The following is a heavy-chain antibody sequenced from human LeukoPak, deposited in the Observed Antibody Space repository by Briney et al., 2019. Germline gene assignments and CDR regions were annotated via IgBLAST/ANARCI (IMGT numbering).Heavy chain of an antibody. Sequence: PSETLSLTCTVSGGSISSSSYYWGWRRQPPGKGLEWSGSIYDSGSTYYNPSLKSAITIAVDTSKNQFSLKLSSVTAADTAVYYCARHRQWLVPCPDYWGQGTLVTVSS. J-gene: IGHJ4*02. CDR3: ARHRQWLVPCPDY. D-gene: IGHD6-19*01. CDR1: GGSISSSSYY. CDR2: IYDSGST. V-gene: IGHV4-39*07.